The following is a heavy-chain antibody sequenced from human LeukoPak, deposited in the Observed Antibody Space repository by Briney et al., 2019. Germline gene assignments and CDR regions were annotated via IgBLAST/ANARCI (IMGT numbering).Heavy chain of an antibody. CDR1: GGSFSGYY. CDR2: INHSGST. V-gene: IGHV4-34*01. CDR3: ATVGYGSGT. D-gene: IGHD3-10*01. Sequence: SETLSLTCAVYGGSFSGYYWSWIRQPPGKGLEWIGEINHSGSTNYNPSLKSRVTISVDTSKNQFSLKLSSVTAADAAVYYCATVGYGSGTWGQGTLSPSPQ. J-gene: IGHJ5*02.